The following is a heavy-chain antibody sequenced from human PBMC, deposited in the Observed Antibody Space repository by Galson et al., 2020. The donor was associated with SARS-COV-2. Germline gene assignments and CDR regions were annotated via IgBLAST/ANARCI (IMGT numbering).Heavy chain of an antibody. CDR3: AKDRAYYDILTGYYAVGQKHYYYYGMDV. V-gene: IGHV3-30*18. CDR2: ISYHGSNK. J-gene: IGHJ6*02. D-gene: IGHD3-9*01. Sequence: GGSLRLPCAASGFTFSSYGMHWVRQAPGQGLEWVAVISYHGSNKYYADSVKGRSTISRDNSKNTLYLQMNSLRAEDTAVYYCAKDRAYYDILTGYYAVGQKHYYYYGMDVWGQGTTVTVSS. CDR1: GFTFSSYG.